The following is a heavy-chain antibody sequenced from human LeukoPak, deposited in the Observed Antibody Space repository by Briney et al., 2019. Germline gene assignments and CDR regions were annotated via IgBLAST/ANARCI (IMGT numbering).Heavy chain of an antibody. V-gene: IGHV3-48*03. J-gene: IGHJ5*01. D-gene: IGHD4-17*01. CDR1: GLTLSIYE. CDR2: ISSSGSNI. CDR3: ARDYGAYTEEWFDP. Sequence: GRSLRLSSAASGLTLSIYEMNWVRQPPGRGREWVSYISSSGSNIYYADSVKGWFTISRHNAKHSLYMQMNSRIAKDTCFYYCARDYGAYTEEWFDPLGQGTLVTVSS.